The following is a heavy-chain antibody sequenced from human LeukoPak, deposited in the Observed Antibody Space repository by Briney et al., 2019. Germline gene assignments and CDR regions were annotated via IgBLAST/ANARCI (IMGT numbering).Heavy chain of an antibody. Sequence: PAGGSLRLSCVASGFTFSNYWMHWVRHAPGKGLVWVSRVNTDESRTNYADSVKGRFTISRDNAKNTVYLQMNSLRAEDTAVYYCARGAGGSYYVDYWGQGILVTVSS. CDR2: VNTDESRT. V-gene: IGHV3-74*01. CDR1: GFTFSNYW. J-gene: IGHJ4*02. CDR3: ARGAGGSYYVDY. D-gene: IGHD1-26*01.